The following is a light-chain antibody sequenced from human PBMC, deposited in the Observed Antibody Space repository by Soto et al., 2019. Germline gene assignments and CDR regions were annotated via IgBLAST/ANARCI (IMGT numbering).Light chain of an antibody. J-gene: IGKJ2*01. CDR1: QSVSRY. Sequence: DIQMTQSPATLSASVGDRVTFTCRASQSVSRYLAWYQQKPGKAPKLLIYDASTLESGVPSRFSGSGSGTEFTLTISSPQPDDFATYYCQQFDTYAYTFGQGTKLEIK. V-gene: IGKV1-5*01. CDR3: QQFDTYAYT. CDR2: DAS.